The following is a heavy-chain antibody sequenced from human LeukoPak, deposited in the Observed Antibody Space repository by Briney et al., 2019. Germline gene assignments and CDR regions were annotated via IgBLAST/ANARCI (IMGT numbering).Heavy chain of an antibody. Sequence: ASVKVSCKVSGYTLTELSMHWVRQAPGKGLEWMGGFDPEDGETIYAQKFQGRVTMTEDTSTDTAYMELSSLRSEDTAVYYCARCLGELPSYYYYMDVWGKGTKVTVSS. CDR2: FDPEDGET. CDR3: ARCLGELPSYYYYMDV. CDR1: GYTLTELS. J-gene: IGHJ6*03. D-gene: IGHD1-26*01. V-gene: IGHV1-24*01.